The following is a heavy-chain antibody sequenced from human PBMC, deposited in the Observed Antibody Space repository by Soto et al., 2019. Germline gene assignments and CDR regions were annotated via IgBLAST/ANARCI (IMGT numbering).Heavy chain of an antibody. V-gene: IGHV3-74*01. CDR1: GFTFSSYW. CDR3: TRDPAPSGWFDY. CDR2: INSDGSST. D-gene: IGHD6-19*01. J-gene: IGHJ5*01. Sequence: EVHLVESGGGLVQPGGSLRLSCAASGFTFSSYWMHWVRQAPGKGLVWVSRINSDGSSTSYADSVRGRFTISRDNAKNTLYLQMNSLRGEDTALYYCTRDPAPSGWFDYWGQGTLVTVSS.